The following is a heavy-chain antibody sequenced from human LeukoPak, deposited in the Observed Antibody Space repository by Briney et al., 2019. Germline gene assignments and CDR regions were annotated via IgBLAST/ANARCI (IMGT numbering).Heavy chain of an antibody. CDR3: ARGLHHWYFDL. Sequence: PSETLSLTRTVSGGSISSYYWTWIRQPPGKGLEWIGYIYYTGSTDYNPSLKSRVTMSLDTSKNQFSLKLSSVTAADTAVYYCARGLHHWYFDLWGRCTLVTVSS. CDR1: GGSISSYY. V-gene: IGHV4-59*01. CDR2: IYYTGST. D-gene: IGHD4-11*01. J-gene: IGHJ2*01.